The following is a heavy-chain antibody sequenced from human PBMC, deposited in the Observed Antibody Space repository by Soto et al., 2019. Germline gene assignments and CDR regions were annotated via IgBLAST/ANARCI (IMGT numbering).Heavy chain of an antibody. CDR2: FDPEDGET. V-gene: IGHV1-24*01. J-gene: IGHJ5*02. D-gene: IGHD2-2*01. CDR1: GYTLTELS. Sequence: ASVKVSCKVSGYTLTELSMHWVRQAPGRGLEWMGGFDPEDGETIYAQKFQGRVTMTEDTSTDTAYMELSSLRSEDTAVYYCATARRCSSTSCYEAWFDPWGQGTLVTVYS. CDR3: ATARRCSSTSCYEAWFDP.